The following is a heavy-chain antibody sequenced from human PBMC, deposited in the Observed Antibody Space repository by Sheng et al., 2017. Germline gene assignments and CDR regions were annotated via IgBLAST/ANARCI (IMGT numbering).Heavy chain of an antibody. Sequence: EVQLVESGGNLILPGGSLRLSCTSSTFSLTNVFINWVRQAPGKGLEWVGRIKGKTDGGTTDYAAPVKGRFTISRDDSKNAVFLQMNSLKTEDTGLYFCAHGWGYYYESWGQGTLGHRLL. J-gene: IGHJ4*02. D-gene: IGHD3-22*01. V-gene: IGHV3-15*07. CDR2: IKGKTDGGTT. CDR3: AHGWGYYYES. CDR1: TFSLTNVF.